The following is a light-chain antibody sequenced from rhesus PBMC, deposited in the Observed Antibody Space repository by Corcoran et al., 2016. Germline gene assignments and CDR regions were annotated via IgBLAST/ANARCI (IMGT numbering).Light chain of an antibody. CDR2: YAT. V-gene: IGKV1-25*01. CDR1: QGISSY. J-gene: IGKJ2*01. Sequence: DIQMTQSPSSVSASVGDRVTITCRASQGISSYLAWYQQKPGKAPKLLIYYATTLQSGVPSRFSGSGSGTEFTLTSRSLQPEDFATYYCQQYNSVPYSFGQGTKVEIK. CDR3: QQYNSVPYS.